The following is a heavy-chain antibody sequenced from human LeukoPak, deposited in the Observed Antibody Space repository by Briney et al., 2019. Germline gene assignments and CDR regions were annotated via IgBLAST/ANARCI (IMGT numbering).Heavy chain of an antibody. Sequence: GGSLRLSCAASGFTFSSYSMNWVRQAPGKGLEWVSSISSSSSYIYYADSVKGRFTISRDNAKNSLYLQMNSLRAEDTAAYYCARDSPAYGMDVWGQGTTVTVSS. CDR1: GFTFSSYS. J-gene: IGHJ6*02. CDR3: ARDSPAYGMDV. V-gene: IGHV3-21*01. CDR2: ISSSSSYI.